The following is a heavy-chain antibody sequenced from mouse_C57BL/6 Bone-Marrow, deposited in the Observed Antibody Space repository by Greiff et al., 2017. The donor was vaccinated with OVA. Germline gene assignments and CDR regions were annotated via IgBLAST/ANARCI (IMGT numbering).Heavy chain of an antibody. D-gene: IGHD3-3*01. CDR3: ARRVGHRGFAY. J-gene: IGHJ3*01. CDR1: GYTFTSYD. V-gene: IGHV1-85*01. CDR2: IYTRDGST. Sequence: QVQLQQSGPELVKPGASVKLSCKASGYTFTSYDINWVKQRPGQGLEWIGWIYTRDGSTKYNEKFKGKATLTVDTSSSTAYLELHSLTSEDSAVYFCARRVGHRGFAYWGQGTLVTVSA.